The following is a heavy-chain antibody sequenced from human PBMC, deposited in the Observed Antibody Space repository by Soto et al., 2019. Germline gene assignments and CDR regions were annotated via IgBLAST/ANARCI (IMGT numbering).Heavy chain of an antibody. V-gene: IGHV4-31*03. J-gene: IGHJ4*02. CDR1: GGSISRGGYY. D-gene: IGHD1-26*01. CDR3: ARDGGGSYPLDY. Sequence: SETLSVTCTVSGGSISRGGYYWCWIRQHPGKGLEWIGYIYYSGSTYYNPSLKSRVTISVDTSKNQFSLKLSSVTAADTAVYYCARDGGGSYPLDYWGQGTLVTDSS. CDR2: IYYSGST.